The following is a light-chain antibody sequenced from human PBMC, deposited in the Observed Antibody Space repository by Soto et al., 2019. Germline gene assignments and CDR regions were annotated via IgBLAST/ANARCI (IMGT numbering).Light chain of an antibody. CDR2: AGS. V-gene: IGKV2-28*01. CDR1: QSLLHSNGYNY. Sequence: EIVMTQSPLSLPVTPGEPASISCKSSQSLLHSNGYNYLDWYLQKPGQSPQLLIYAGSNRASGVPDRFSGSASGTDFTLKISRVEAEDVAVYYCMQALLAPFTFGPGTHVHIK. CDR3: MQALLAPFT. J-gene: IGKJ3*01.